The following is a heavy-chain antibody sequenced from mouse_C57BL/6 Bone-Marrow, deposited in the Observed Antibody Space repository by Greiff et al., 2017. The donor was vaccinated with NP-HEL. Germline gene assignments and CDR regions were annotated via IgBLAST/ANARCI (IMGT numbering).Heavy chain of an antibody. D-gene: IGHD2-1*01. Sequence: QVQLQQPGAELVKPGASVKLSCKASGYTFTSYWMHWVKQRPGQGLERIGMIHPNSGSTNYNEKFKSKATLTVDKSSSTAYMQLSSLTSEDSAVYYCARRVYSPFDYWGQGTTLTVSS. J-gene: IGHJ2*01. CDR1: GYTFTSYW. CDR2: IHPNSGST. V-gene: IGHV1-64*01. CDR3: ARRVYSPFDY.